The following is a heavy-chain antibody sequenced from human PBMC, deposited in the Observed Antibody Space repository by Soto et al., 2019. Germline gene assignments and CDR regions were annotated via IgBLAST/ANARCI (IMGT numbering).Heavy chain of an antibody. CDR2: IYYSGST. D-gene: IGHD5-12*01. V-gene: IGHV4-30-4*01. J-gene: IGHJ5*02. Sequence: SETLSLTCTVSGGSISSGDYYWSWIRQPPGKGLEWIGYIYYSGSTYYNPSLKSRVTISVDTSKNQFSLKLSSVTAADTAVYYCARGRGNNLWIRYRFDPWGQGTLVTVSS. CDR3: ARGRGNNLWIRYRFDP. CDR1: GGSISSGDYY.